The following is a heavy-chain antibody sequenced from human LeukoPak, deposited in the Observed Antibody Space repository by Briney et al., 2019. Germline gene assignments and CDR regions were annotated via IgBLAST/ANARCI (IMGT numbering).Heavy chain of an antibody. Sequence: ASVKVSCKASGGTFSSYAISWVRQAPGQGLEWMGGIIPIFGTANYAQKFQGRVTITADKYTSTAYLELSSLRAEDTAVYYGAAARVDYGDYGVDFGCWGQGTLVTVS. CDR2: IIPIFGTA. CDR1: GGTFSSYA. J-gene: IGHJ4*02. CDR3: AAARVDYGDYGVDFGC. V-gene: IGHV1-69*06. D-gene: IGHD4-17*01.